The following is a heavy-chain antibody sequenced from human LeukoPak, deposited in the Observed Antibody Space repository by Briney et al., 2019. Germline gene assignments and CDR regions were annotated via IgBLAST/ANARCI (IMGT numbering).Heavy chain of an antibody. CDR3: ATEPNWGSGTGG. J-gene: IGHJ4*02. V-gene: IGHV1-24*01. Sequence: ASVKVCCKPARYTLTHSEMHLSTQAPGKGLEWVVGYDREDGETIFAQKFQGRVTMTGHTSSDISYMQLSSLRSNHTAVYCCATEPNWGSGTGGWGQGTLVTVSS. CDR1: RYTLTHSE. CDR2: YDREDGET. D-gene: IGHD3/OR15-3a*01.